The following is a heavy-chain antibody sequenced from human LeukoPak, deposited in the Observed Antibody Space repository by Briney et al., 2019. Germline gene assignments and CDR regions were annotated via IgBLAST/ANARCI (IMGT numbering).Heavy chain of an antibody. D-gene: IGHD1-26*01. J-gene: IGHJ3*02. CDR1: GFTFSSYG. CDR2: SGNEANSYTT. CDR3: TRGYSGDGIYAFDI. Sequence: PGGSLRLSCAASGFTFSSYGMHWVRQAPGKGLEWVGRSGNEANSYTTEYAASVKGRFTISRDDSKNSLYLQMNSLKTEDTAVYYCTRGYSGDGIYAFDIWGQGTMVTVSS. V-gene: IGHV3-72*01.